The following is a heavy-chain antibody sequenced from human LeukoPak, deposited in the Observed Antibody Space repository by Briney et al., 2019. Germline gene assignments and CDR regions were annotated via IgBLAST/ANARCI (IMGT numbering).Heavy chain of an antibody. CDR3: ARGRYCSADICSGGDAFDI. CDR2: IYTRGST. V-gene: IGHV4-4*07. CDR1: GGSINNYY. J-gene: IGHJ3*02. Sequence: SGTLSLTCTVSGGSINNYYWSWVRQPAGKGLEWIGRIYTRGSTNYNPSLKSRVTMSVDTSKNQFSLKLSSVTAADTAVYYCARGRYCSADICSGGDAFDIWGQGTMVSVSS. D-gene: IGHD2-15*01.